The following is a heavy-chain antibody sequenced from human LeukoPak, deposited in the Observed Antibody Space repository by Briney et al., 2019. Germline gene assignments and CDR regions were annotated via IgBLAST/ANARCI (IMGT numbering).Heavy chain of an antibody. J-gene: IGHJ3*02. CDR1: GFTFSSYE. CDR2: ISTSSSIT. Sequence: GGSLRLSCTASGFTFSSYEMNWVRQAPGKGLTWISYISTSSSITDYADSVKGRFTISRDNAQNSLYLQMNSLRAEDTAIYYCARDLSCGGDCYSNDAFDIWGQGTMVTVSS. V-gene: IGHV3-48*03. CDR3: ARDLSCGGDCYSNDAFDI. D-gene: IGHD2-21*02.